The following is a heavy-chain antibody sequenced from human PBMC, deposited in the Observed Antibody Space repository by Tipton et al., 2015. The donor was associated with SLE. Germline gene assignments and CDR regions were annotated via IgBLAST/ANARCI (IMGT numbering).Heavy chain of an antibody. J-gene: IGHJ6*03. CDR2: IYTSGST. D-gene: IGHD1-26*01. CDR1: GGSISSYY. CDR3: ARDGSGSYYYYMDV. Sequence: TLSLTCTVSGGSISSYYWSWIRQPAGKGLEWIGRIYTSGSTYYNPSLKSRVTISVDTSKNQFSLKLSSVTAADTAVYYCARDGSGSYYYYMDVWGKGTTVTVSS. V-gene: IGHV4-4*07.